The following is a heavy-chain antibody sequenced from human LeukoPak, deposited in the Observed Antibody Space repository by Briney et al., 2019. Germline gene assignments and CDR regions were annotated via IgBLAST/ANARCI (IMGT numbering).Heavy chain of an antibody. V-gene: IGHV5-51*06. CDR3: GCTGYRYSPSFQGQVTISADKSSSTAYLQWSSLKASDTAMYYCARHPEMATIFSYQY. Sequence: GESLKISCKGSGYTFTSYWIGWVRQMPGKGLEWMGIIYPGDSDTIKGRPSKARFPLPAKRPPAPPTSLGAARKAPGPASFYLGCTGYRYSPSFQGQVTISADKSSSTAYLQWSSLKASDTAMYYCARHPEMATIFSYQYWGQGTLVTVSS. CDR2: IYPGDSDT. CDR1: GYTFTSYW. J-gene: IGHJ4*02. D-gene: IGHD3/OR15-3a*01.